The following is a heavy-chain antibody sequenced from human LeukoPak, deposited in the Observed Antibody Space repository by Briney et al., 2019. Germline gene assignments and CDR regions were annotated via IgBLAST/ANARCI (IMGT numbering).Heavy chain of an antibody. V-gene: IGHV3-21*04. CDR3: ARELYYYDSSGLDI. Sequence: PGGSLRLSCAASGFTFSSYSMNWVRQAPGKGLEWVSSISSSSSYIYYADSVKGRFTISRDNDKNSLYLQMNSLRAEDTALYYCARELYYYDSSGLDIWGRGPMVSVSS. D-gene: IGHD3-22*01. CDR1: GFTFSSYS. CDR2: ISSSSSYI. J-gene: IGHJ3*02.